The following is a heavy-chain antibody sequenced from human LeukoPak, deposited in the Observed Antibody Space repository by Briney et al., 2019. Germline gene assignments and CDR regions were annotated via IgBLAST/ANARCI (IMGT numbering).Heavy chain of an antibody. D-gene: IGHD2-15*01. CDR1: GFTFSSYS. J-gene: IGHJ4*02. CDR3: ARLGYCSGGSCPDY. V-gene: IGHV3-21*01. Sequence: GGSLRLSCAASGFTFSSYSMNWVRQAPGKGLEWVSSISSSSSYIYYADSVKGRFTISRDNAKNSLYLQMNSLRAEDTAVYYCARLGYCSGGSCPDYWGQGTLVTVSS. CDR2: ISSSSSYI.